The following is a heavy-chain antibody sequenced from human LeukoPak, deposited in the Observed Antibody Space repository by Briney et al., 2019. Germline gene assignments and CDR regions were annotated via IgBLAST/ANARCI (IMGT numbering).Heavy chain of an antibody. D-gene: IGHD6-19*01. J-gene: IGHJ4*02. CDR2: IYSGGST. Sequence: GGSLRLSCAASGFTVSSNYMSWVRQAPGKGLEWVSVIYSGGSTYYADSVKGRFTISRDSSKNTLYLQMNSLRAEDTAVYYCARDPYSSGSRDYWGQGTLVTVSS. V-gene: IGHV3-66*01. CDR3: ARDPYSSGSRDY. CDR1: GFTVSSNY.